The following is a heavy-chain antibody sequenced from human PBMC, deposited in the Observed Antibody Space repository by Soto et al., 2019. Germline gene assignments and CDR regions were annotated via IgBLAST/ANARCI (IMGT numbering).Heavy chain of an antibody. CDR3: ARASRVVKTMPFAFDF. CDR1: GYSFTGYW. CDR2: IFPGDYDV. V-gene: IGHV5-51*01. Sequence: GESLKISCQGSGYSFTGYWIGWVRQMHGKGLEWVGIIFPGDYDVKYSPSFEGRVTISVDKSSSTAYLQWDSLKASDTATYFCARASRVVKTMPFAFDFWGQGTMVTASS. J-gene: IGHJ3*01. D-gene: IGHD2-2*01.